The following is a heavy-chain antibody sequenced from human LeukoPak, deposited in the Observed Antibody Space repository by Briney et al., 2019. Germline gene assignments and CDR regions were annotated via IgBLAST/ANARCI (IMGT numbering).Heavy chain of an antibody. V-gene: IGHV1-18*01. CDR3: ARDLAVLGVVFTSYMDV. Sequence: ASVTVSCKASGYTFISHVITWVRQAPGQGLEWMGWISTYSGNTHIAQKFQGRVTLTKDTSPTTAYLELRSLRSDDSAVYYCARDLAVLGVVFTSYMDVWGQGTPVTVSS. D-gene: IGHD3-3*01. CDR2: ISTYSGNT. CDR1: GYTFISHV. J-gene: IGHJ6*03.